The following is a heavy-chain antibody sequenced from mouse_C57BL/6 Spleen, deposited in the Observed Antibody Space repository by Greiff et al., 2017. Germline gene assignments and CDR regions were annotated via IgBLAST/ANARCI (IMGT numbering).Heavy chain of an antibody. CDR2: INPSTGGT. Sequence: EVQLQQSGPELVKPGASVKISCKASGYSFTGYYMNWVKQSPEKSLEWIGEINPSTGGTTYNQKFKAKATLTVDKSSSTAYMQLKSLTSEDAAVYYCTRGYSGSSYNYWGQGTTLTVSS. J-gene: IGHJ2*01. V-gene: IGHV1-42*01. D-gene: IGHD1-1*01. CDR1: GYSFTGYY. CDR3: TRGYSGSSYNY.